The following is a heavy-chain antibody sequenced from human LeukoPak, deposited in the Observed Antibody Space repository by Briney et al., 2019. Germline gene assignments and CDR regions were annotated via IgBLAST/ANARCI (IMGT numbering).Heavy chain of an antibody. D-gene: IGHD5-12*01. J-gene: IGHJ3*02. CDR2: IYYSGST. Sequence: SETLSLTCTVSGGSISSYYWSWIRQPPGKGLEWIGYIYYSGSTNYNPSLKSRVTIAVDTSKNQFSLKLSSVTAADTAVYYCARAGGYASPIGIWGQGTVVTVSS. CDR3: ARAGGYASPIGI. V-gene: IGHV4-59*01. CDR1: GGSISSYY.